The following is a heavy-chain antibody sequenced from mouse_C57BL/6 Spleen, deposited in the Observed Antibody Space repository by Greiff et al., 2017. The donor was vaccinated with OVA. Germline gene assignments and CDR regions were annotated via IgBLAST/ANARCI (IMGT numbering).Heavy chain of an antibody. J-gene: IGHJ2*01. CDR3: ARDRVLTSYYFDY. CDR2: ISDGGSYT. V-gene: IGHV5-4*01. D-gene: IGHD4-1*01. Sequence: DVHLVESGGGLVKPGGSLKLSCAASGFTFSSYAMSWVRQTPEKRLEWVATISDGGSYTYYPDNVKGRFTISRDNAKNNLYLQMSHLKSEDTAMYYCARDRVLTSYYFDYWGQGTTLTVSS. CDR1: GFTFSSYA.